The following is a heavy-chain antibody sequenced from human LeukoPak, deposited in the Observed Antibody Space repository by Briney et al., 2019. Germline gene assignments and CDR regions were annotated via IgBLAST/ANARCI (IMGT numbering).Heavy chain of an antibody. D-gene: IGHD2-15*01. CDR1: GFTVSGNS. CDR3: AKSPYGAGDIFDF. Sequence: GGSLRLSCAASGFTVSGNSMSWVRQAPGKGLEWVSVIYDGGSTYDADSVKGRFSISRDNSKNTLYLQMNSLRAEDTAVYYCAKSPYGAGDIFDFWGQGTLVTVSS. J-gene: IGHJ4*02. V-gene: IGHV3-66*01. CDR2: IYDGGST.